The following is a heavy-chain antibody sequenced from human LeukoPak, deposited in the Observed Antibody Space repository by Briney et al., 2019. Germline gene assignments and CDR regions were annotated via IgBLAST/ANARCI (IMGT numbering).Heavy chain of an antibody. CDR1: GYTFTSYG. V-gene: IGHV1-18*01. J-gene: IGHJ4*02. CDR2: ISAYNGNT. D-gene: IGHD6-19*01. Sequence: ASVKVSCKASGYTFTSYGISWVRQAPGQGREWMGWISAYNGNTNYAQKLQGRVTMTTGTSTSTAYMELRSLRSDDTAVYYCARSANIAVAGPFDYWGQGTLVTVSS. CDR3: ARSANIAVAGPFDY.